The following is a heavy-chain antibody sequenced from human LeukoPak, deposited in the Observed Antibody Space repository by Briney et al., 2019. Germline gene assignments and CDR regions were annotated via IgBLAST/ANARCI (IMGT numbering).Heavy chain of an antibody. V-gene: IGHV3-21*01. CDR3: ARLLAAPNYYYGMDV. CDR2: ISSSSSYI. D-gene: IGHD2-15*01. Sequence: GGSLRLSCAASGFIFSSYSMNWVRQAPGKGLEWVSSISSSSSYIYYADSVKGRFTISRDNAKNSLYLQMNSLRAEDTAVYYCARLLAAPNYYYGMDVWGKGTTVTVSS. J-gene: IGHJ6*04. CDR1: GFIFSSYS.